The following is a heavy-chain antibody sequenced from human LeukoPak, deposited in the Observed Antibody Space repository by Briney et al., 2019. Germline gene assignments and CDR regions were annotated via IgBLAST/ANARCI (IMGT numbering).Heavy chain of an antibody. J-gene: IGHJ6*04. V-gene: IGHV1-2*02. Sequence: ASVKGSCKASGYTFTSYAMHWVRQAPGQGLEWMGWITPGGGTNFPQKFQGRVAITWDTSITTAYMDLSRLTSDDTAVYYCARDRLGCSGGSCFPGMDVWGKGTTVTSS. CDR3: ARDRLGCSGGSCFPGMDV. CDR2: ITPGGGT. CDR1: GYTFTSYA. D-gene: IGHD2-15*01.